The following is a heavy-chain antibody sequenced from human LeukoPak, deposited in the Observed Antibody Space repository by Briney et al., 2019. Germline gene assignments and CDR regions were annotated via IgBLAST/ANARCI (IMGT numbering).Heavy chain of an antibody. J-gene: IGHJ4*02. D-gene: IGHD1-1*01. Sequence: GGSLRLSCAASGFTFSSYAMSWVRQAPGKGLEWVANIKQDGSEKNYVDSVKGRFTISRDNAKKSLDLQMNSLRVEDTAVYYCARRRYNWNGIDYWGQGTLVTVSS. V-gene: IGHV3-7*01. CDR1: GFTFSSYA. CDR2: IKQDGSEK. CDR3: ARRRYNWNGIDY.